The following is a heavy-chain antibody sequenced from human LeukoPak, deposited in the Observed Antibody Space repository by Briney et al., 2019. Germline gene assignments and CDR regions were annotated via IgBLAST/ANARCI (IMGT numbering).Heavy chain of an antibody. CDR2: VNPNSGNT. CDR1: AYAFPSYD. V-gene: IGHV1-8*02. CDR3: ASSLSSSSFDY. Sequence: ASVKVSCKPSAYAFPSYDLNWVRPATGPGREWMGWVNPNSGNTGYAQKFLGRVTLTRNTSISTAYAELSSLRSEDTAVYYCASSLSSSSFDYWGQGTLVTVSS. D-gene: IGHD6-6*01. J-gene: IGHJ4*02.